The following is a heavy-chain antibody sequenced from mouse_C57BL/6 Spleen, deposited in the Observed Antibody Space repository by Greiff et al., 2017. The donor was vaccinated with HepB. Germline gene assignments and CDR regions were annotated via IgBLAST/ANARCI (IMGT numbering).Heavy chain of an antibody. CDR1: GYSITSGYY. D-gene: IGHD2-4*01. J-gene: IGHJ2*01. CDR2: ISYDGSN. Sequence: VQLKESGPGLVKPSQSLSLTCSVTGYSITSGYYWNWIRQFPGNKPEWMGYISYDGSNNYNPSLKNRISFTLDTSKNQFFLKLNSVTTEDTATYYCARENDYDHYFDYWGQGTTLTVSS. V-gene: IGHV3-6*01. CDR3: ARENDYDHYFDY.